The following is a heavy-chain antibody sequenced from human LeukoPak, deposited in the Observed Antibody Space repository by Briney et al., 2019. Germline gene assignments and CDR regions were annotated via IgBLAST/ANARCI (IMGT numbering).Heavy chain of an antibody. CDR2: IRYDGNNK. V-gene: IGHV3-30*02. CDR1: GFTFRSYG. CDR3: AKGYGDLVAFNI. J-gene: IGHJ3*02. D-gene: IGHD4/OR15-4a*01. Sequence: GVSQRLSCAASGFTFRSYGMDWVRQAPGKGLEWVAFIRYDGNNKDYADSVKGRFTISRDNSKNTLYLQMNSLRVEDTAVYYCAKGYGDLVAFNIWGQGTMVTVSS.